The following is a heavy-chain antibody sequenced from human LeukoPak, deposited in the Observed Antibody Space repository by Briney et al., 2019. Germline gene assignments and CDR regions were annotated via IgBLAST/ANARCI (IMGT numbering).Heavy chain of an antibody. V-gene: IGHV3-9*01. J-gene: IGHJ4*02. CDR1: GFTFDDYA. D-gene: IGHD3-9*01. CDR2: ISWNSGSI. Sequence: GGSLRLSCAASGFTFDDYAMHWVRQAPGKGLEWVSGISWNSGSIGYADSVKGRFTISRDNAKNSLYLQMNSLRAEDTALYYCAKAPYDILTDKIEYYFDYWGQGTLVTVSS. CDR3: AKAPYDILTDKIEYYFDY.